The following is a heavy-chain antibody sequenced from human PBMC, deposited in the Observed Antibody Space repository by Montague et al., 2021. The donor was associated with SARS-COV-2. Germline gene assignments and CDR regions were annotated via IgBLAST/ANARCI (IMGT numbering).Heavy chain of an antibody. D-gene: IGHD5-18*01. CDR1: GFTLSSYA. J-gene: IGHJ4*02. V-gene: IGHV3-30*18. CDR2: ISYDGSNK. Sequence: SLRLSCAASGFTLSSYAMHWVRQAPGKGLEWVAVISYDGSNKYYADSVKGRFTISRDNSKNTLYLQMNSLRAEDTAVYYCANVLDSYGFYFDYWGQGTLVTVSS. CDR3: ANVLDSYGFYFDY.